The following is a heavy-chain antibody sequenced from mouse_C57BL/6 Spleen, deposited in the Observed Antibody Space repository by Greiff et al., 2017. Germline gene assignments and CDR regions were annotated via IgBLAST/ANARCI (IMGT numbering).Heavy chain of an antibody. J-gene: IGHJ2*01. CDR3: ARTSYYSNPFFDY. CDR1: GFTFSSYG. V-gene: IGHV5-6*02. D-gene: IGHD2-5*01. CDR2: ISSGGSYT. Sequence: DVMLVESGGDLVKPGGSLKLSCAASGFTFSSYGMSWVRQTPDKRLEWVATISSGGSYTYYPDSVKGRFTISRDNAKNTLYLQMSSLKSEDTAMYYCARTSYYSNPFFDYWGQGTTLTVSS.